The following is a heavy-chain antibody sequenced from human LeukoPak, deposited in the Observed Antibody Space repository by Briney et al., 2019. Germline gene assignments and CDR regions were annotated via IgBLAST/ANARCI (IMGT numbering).Heavy chain of an antibody. D-gene: IGHD6-13*01. CDR1: GGSISSGSYY. Sequence: SQTLSLTCTVSGGSISSGSYYWSWIRQPPGKGLEWLGYISYSGSTNYNPSLKSRVTISVDTSKNQFSLKLNSVTAADTAVYYCARSGAAAGTGYGLDVWGQGTTVTVSS. J-gene: IGHJ6*02. CDR3: ARSGAAAGTGYGLDV. V-gene: IGHV4-61*01. CDR2: ISYSGST.